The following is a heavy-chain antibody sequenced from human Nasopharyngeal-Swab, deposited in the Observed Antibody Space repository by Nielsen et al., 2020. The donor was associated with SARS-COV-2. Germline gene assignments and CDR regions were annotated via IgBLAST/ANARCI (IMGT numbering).Heavy chain of an antibody. Sequence: WIRQPPGKGLEWIGSTYYSGSTYYNPSLKSRVTISVDTSKNQFSLKLSSVTAADTAVYYCARPNTPEDIVVVPAAIAFDIWGQGTMVTVSS. CDR3: ARPNTPEDIVVVPAAIAFDI. V-gene: IGHV4-39*01. J-gene: IGHJ3*02. D-gene: IGHD2-2*01. CDR2: TYYSGST.